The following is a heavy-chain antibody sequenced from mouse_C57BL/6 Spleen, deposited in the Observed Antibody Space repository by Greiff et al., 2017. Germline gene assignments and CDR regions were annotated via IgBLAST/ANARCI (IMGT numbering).Heavy chain of an antibody. CDR1: GYAFTNYL. D-gene: IGHD1-1*01. CDR3: ARCDYYGSSYGFDY. J-gene: IGHJ2*01. Sequence: VQLQQSGAELVRPGTSVKVSCKASGYAFTNYLIEWVKQRPGQGLEWIGVINPGSGGPNYNEKFKGKATLTADKSSSTAYMQLSSLTSEDSAVYFCARCDYYGSSYGFDYWGQGTTLTGSS. CDR2: INPGSGGP. V-gene: IGHV1-54*01.